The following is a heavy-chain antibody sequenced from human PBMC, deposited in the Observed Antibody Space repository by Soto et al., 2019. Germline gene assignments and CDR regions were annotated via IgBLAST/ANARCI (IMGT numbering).Heavy chain of an antibody. CDR1: GGSISSY. CDR3: ARDKITGLFDY. J-gene: IGHJ4*02. CDR2: IYYTGST. D-gene: IGHD2-8*02. V-gene: IGHV4-59*12. Sequence: PSETLSLTCTVSGGSISSYWSWIRQPPGKGLEWIGYIYYTGSTNYNPSLKSRVTISVDTSKNQFSLQLTSVTAADTAVYYCARDKITGLFDYWGQGTLVTVSS.